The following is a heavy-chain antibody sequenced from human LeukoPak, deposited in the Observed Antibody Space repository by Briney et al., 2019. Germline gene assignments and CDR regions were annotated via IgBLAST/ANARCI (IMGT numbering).Heavy chain of an antibody. J-gene: IGHJ4*02. V-gene: IGHV3-30-3*01. CDR2: ISYDGSNK. CDR1: GFTFSSYA. Sequence: GGSLRLSCAASGFTFSSYAMHWVRQAPGKGLEWVAVISYDGSNKYYADSVKGRFTISRDNSNNTLYLQMNSLRAEDTAVYYCANSQYYYGSGSCFDYWGQGTLVTVSS. CDR3: ANSQYYYGSGSCFDY. D-gene: IGHD3-10*01.